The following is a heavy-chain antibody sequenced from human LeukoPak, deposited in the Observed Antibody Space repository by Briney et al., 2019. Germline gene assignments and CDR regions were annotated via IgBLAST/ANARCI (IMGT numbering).Heavy chain of an antibody. J-gene: IGHJ4*02. Sequence: GGSLRLSCAASGFTFSSYAMSWVRQAPGKGLEWVSAISGSGGSTYYADSVKGRFTMSRDNSKNTLYLQMNSLRAEDTAVYYCATHHLWLLPLNYWGQGTLVTVSS. CDR1: GFTFSSYA. D-gene: IGHD5-12*01. CDR3: ATHHLWLLPLNY. V-gene: IGHV3-23*01. CDR2: ISGSGGST.